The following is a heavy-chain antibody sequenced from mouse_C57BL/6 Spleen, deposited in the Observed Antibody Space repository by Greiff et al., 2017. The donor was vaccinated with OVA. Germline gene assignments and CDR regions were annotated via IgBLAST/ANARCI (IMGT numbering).Heavy chain of an antibody. CDR3: TLYGSSDWYCDV. CDR1: GFTFSDAW. CDR2: IRNKANNHAS. J-gene: IGHJ1*03. V-gene: IGHV6-6*01. D-gene: IGHD1-1*01. Sequence: EVKLVESGGGLVQPGGSMKLSCAASGFTFSDAWMDWVRQSPGKGLEWVAEIRNKANNHASYYAVSVKGRFTISRDDSTSSVYLQMSSVRAEDAGSEYGTLYGSSDWYCDVWGTGTTVTVSS.